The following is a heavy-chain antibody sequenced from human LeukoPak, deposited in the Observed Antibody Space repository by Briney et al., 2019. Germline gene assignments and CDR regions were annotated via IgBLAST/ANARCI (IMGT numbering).Heavy chain of an antibody. J-gene: IGHJ4*02. CDR1: GFTFSSYS. V-gene: IGHV3-21*01. CDR2: ISSSSSYI. D-gene: IGHD3-22*01. CDR3: TGGSGYTDY. Sequence: GGSLRLSCAASGFTFSSYSMNWVRQAPGKGLEWVSSISSSSSYIYYADSVKGRFTISRDNSKNTPYLQMNSLRAEDTAVYYCTGGSGYTDYWGQGTLVTVSS.